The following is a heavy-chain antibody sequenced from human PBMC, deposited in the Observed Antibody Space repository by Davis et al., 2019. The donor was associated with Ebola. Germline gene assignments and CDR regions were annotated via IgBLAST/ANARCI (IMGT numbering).Heavy chain of an antibody. CDR2: IYYSGST. Sequence: MPSETLSLTCTVSGGSISSSSYYWGWIRQPPGKGLEWIGSIYYSGSTYYNPSLKSRVTISVDTSKNQFSLKQSSVTAADTAVYYCARHDIVVVPAALDYWGQGTLVTVSS. CDR3: ARHDIVVVPAALDY. CDR1: GGSISSSSYY. V-gene: IGHV4-39*01. J-gene: IGHJ4*02. D-gene: IGHD2-2*01.